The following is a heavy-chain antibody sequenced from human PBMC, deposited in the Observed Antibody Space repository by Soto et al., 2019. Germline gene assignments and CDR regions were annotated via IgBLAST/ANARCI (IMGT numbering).Heavy chain of an antibody. CDR1: GFTFSSYA. CDR2: ISGSGGST. V-gene: IGHV3-23*01. D-gene: IGHD4-17*01. J-gene: IGHJ6*02. Sequence: PGGSLRLSCAVSGFTFSSYAMSWVRQAPGKGLEWVSAISGSGGSTYYADSVKGRFTISRDNSKNTLYLQMNSLRAEDTAVYYCAKDTGDYYYGMDVWGQGTTVTVSS. CDR3: AKDTGDYYYGMDV.